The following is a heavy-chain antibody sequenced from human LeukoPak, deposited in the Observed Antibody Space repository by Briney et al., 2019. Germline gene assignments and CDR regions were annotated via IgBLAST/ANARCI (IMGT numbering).Heavy chain of an antibody. J-gene: IGHJ3*02. V-gene: IGHV3-21*01. CDR2: ISSSSSYI. Sequence: PGGSLRLSCAASGFTFSSYAMSWVRQAPGKGLEWVSSISSSSSYIYYADSVKGRFTISRDNAKNSLYLQMNSLRAEDTAVYYCARDSPHDYDILTGYYHDAFDIWGQGTMVTVSS. D-gene: IGHD3-9*01. CDR1: GFTFSSYA. CDR3: ARDSPHDYDILTGYYHDAFDI.